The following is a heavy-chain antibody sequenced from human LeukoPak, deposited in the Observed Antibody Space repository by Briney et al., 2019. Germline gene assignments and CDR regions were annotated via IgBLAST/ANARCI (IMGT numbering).Heavy chain of an antibody. Sequence: GGSLRLSCAASGFTFSSYSMNWVRQAPGKELEWVSFISGSSGYIYYADSVKGRFTISRDNAKNSLYLQMNSLRDEDTAVYYCARGEYGSGSYHIDYWGQGTLVTVSS. CDR2: ISGSSGYI. CDR3: ARGEYGSGSYHIDY. J-gene: IGHJ4*02. V-gene: IGHV3-21*01. CDR1: GFTFSSYS. D-gene: IGHD3-10*01.